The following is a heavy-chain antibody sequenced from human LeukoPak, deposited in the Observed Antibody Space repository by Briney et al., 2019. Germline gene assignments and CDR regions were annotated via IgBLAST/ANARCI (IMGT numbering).Heavy chain of an antibody. CDR3: ARRFSSSLPYFDY. D-gene: IGHD6-13*01. V-gene: IGHV4-4*09. Sequence: PSETLSLTCTVSGGSISSYYWSWIRQPPGQGLEWIGYIYTSGSTNYNPSLNSRVTISVDTSKNQFSLKLSSVTAADTAVYYCARRFSSSLPYFDYWGQGTLVTVSS. CDR2: IYTSGST. CDR1: GGSISSYY. J-gene: IGHJ4*02.